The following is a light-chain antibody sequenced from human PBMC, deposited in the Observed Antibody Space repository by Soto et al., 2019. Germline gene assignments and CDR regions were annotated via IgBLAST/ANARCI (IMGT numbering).Light chain of an antibody. Sequence: EVVLTQSPGTLSLSERERATLSCRASQSVGSTYLAWYQQKPGQAPRLLIYGASNRASGIPDRFSGSGSGTDFSLTISRLEPEDFAVYYCQHYDTSSWTFGQGTKVEIK. V-gene: IGKV3-20*01. CDR2: GAS. J-gene: IGKJ1*01. CDR3: QHYDTSSWT. CDR1: QSVGSTY.